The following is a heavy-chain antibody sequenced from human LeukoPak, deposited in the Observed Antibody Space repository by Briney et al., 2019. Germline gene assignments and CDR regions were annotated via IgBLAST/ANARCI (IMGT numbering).Heavy chain of an antibody. J-gene: IGHJ5*02. CDR3: ARADTSGYPA. V-gene: IGHV3-21*01. CDR1: GFTFSSYS. CDR2: ITSSSSYI. Sequence: GGSLRLSCAASGFTFSSYSMNWVRQAPEKGLEWVSSITSSSSYIFYTDSVKGRFTISRDNAKNSLYLQLNSLRAEDTAVYYCARADTSGYPAWGQGTLVTVSS. D-gene: IGHD3-22*01.